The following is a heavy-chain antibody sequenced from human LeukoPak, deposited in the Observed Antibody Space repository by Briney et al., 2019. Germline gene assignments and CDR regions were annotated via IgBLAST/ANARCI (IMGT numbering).Heavy chain of an antibody. D-gene: IGHD5-18*01. CDR3: AREGGGYGNLDAFDI. V-gene: IGHV1-69*06. CDR1: GGTFISYA. CDR2: IIPIFGTA. Sequence: ASVKVSCKTSGGTFISYAISWVRQAPGQGLEWMGGIIPIFGTANYAQKFQGRVTITADKSASTAYMELSSLRSEDTAVYYCAREGGGYGNLDAFDIWGQGTMVTVSS. J-gene: IGHJ3*02.